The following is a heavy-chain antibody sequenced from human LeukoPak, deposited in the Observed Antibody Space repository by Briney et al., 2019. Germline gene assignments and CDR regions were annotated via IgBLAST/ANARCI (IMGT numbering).Heavy chain of an antibody. D-gene: IGHD7-27*01. CDR3: VALTGDIYY. CDR1: GGTFSSYA. V-gene: IGHV1-69*04. CDR2: IIPILGIA. Sequence: ASVKVSCKASGGTFSSYAISWVRQAPGQGLEWMGRIIPILGIANYAQKLQGRVTMTTDTSTSTAYMELRSLRSDDTAVYYCVALTGDIYYWGQGTLVTVSS. J-gene: IGHJ4*02.